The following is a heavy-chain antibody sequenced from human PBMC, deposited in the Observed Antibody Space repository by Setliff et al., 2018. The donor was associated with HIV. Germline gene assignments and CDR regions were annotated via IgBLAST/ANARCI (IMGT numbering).Heavy chain of an antibody. CDR2: INPNSGGT. CDR1: GYTFTGYY. D-gene: IGHD1-26*01. V-gene: IGHV1-2*06. Sequence: ASVKVSCKASGYTFTGYYMHWVRQAPGQGLEWMGRINPNSGGTKYAQKFQGRVTMTRDTSISTAYMELSRLISDDTAVYYCARPVGKGSYYGDDAFDIWGQGTMVTVSS. CDR3: ARPVGKGSYYGDDAFDI. J-gene: IGHJ3*02.